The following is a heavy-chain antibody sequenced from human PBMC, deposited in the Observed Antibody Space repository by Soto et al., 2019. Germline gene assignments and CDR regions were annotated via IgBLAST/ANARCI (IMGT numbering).Heavy chain of an antibody. CDR2: IIPIFGTA. V-gene: IGHV1-69*13. CDR3: ASRGQLVKVYYFDY. J-gene: IGHJ4*02. CDR1: GGTFSSYA. Sequence: SVKVSCKASGGTFSSYAISWVRQAPGQGLEWMGGIIPIFGTANYAQKFQGRVTITADESTSTAYMELSSLRSEDTAVYYCASRGQLVKVYYFDYWGQGTLVTVSS. D-gene: IGHD6-13*01.